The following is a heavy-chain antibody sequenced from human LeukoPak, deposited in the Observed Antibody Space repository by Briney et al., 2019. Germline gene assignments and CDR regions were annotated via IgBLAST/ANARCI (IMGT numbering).Heavy chain of an antibody. Sequence: SETLSLTCTVSGGSISSGSYYWSCIRQPAGKGLEWIGRIYTSGSTNYNPSLKSRVTISVDTSKNQFSLKLSSVTAADTAVYYCARLVKPGSGYYYYYFDHWGQGTLVTVSS. CDR1: GGSISSGSYY. CDR3: ARLVKPGSGYYYYYFDH. J-gene: IGHJ4*02. D-gene: IGHD3-22*01. CDR2: IYTSGST. V-gene: IGHV4-61*02.